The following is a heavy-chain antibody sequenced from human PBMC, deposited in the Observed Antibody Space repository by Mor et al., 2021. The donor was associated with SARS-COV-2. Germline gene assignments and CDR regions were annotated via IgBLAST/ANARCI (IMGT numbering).Heavy chain of an antibody. CDR3: AGSLYSYGHFDY. V-gene: IGHV1-46*01. J-gene: IGHJ4*02. Sequence: GRVTMTRDTSTSTVYMELSSLRSEDTAVYYCAGSLYSYGHFDYWGQGTLVTVSS. D-gene: IGHD5-18*01.